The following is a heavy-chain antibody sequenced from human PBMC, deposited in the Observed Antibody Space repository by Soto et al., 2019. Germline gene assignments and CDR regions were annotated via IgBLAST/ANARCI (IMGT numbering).Heavy chain of an antibody. CDR3: AKVVHSAAGYYYHYGMDV. CDR2: ISYDGSNK. V-gene: IGHV3-30*18. Sequence: PGGSLRLSCAASGFTFSSYGMHWVRQAPGKGLEWVAVISYDGSNKYYADSVKGRFTISRDNSKNTLYLQMNSLRAEDTAVYYCAKVVHSAAGYYYHYGMDVWGQGTTVTVPS. J-gene: IGHJ6*02. CDR1: GFTFSSYG. D-gene: IGHD6-13*01.